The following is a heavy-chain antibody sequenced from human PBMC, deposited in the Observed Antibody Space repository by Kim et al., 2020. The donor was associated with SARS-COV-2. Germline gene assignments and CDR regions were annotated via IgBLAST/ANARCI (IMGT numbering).Heavy chain of an antibody. V-gene: IGHV2-5*02. CDR2: IYWDDDK. J-gene: IGHJ4*01. Sequence: SGPTLVNPTQTLTLTCTFSGFSLSTSGVGVGWIRQPPGKALEWLALIYWDDDKRYSPSLKSRLTITKDTSKNQVVLTMTNMDPVDTXTXXCAXXRIXXXTMXXXXXXSXXXWGXGX. D-gene: IGHD3-10*01. CDR1: GFSLSTSGVG. CDR3: AXXRIXXXTMXXXXXXSXXX.